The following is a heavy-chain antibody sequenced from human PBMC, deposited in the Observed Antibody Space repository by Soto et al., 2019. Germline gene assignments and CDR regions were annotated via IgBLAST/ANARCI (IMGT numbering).Heavy chain of an antibody. CDR3: ARGYYYGMDV. Sequence: ASVKVSCKASGYTFTHYAMDWVRQAPGQGLEWMGWINAGNGDTTYSQKFQGRVTITWDTSASMVYMELSSLRSDDTAVYYCARGYYYGMDVWGQRTTVTVSS. J-gene: IGHJ6*02. CDR2: INAGNGDT. CDR1: GYTFTHYA. V-gene: IGHV1-3*01.